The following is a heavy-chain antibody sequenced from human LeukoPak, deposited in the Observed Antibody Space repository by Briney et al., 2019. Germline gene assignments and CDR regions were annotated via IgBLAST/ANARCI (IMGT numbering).Heavy chain of an antibody. J-gene: IGHJ3*02. Sequence: HPGGSLRLSCAASGFTFSSYSMNWVRQAPGKGLEWVSYITSSSTLIYYADSVKGRFTISRDNAKNLLYQQMNSLRDEDTAVYYCARDSDYLNAFDIWGQGTMVTVSS. CDR1: GFTFSSYS. CDR3: ARDSDYLNAFDI. CDR2: ITSSSTLI. D-gene: IGHD4-17*01. V-gene: IGHV3-48*02.